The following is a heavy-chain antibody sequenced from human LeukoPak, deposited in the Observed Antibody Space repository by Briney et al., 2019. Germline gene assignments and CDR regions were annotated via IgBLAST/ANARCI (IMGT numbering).Heavy chain of an antibody. CDR2: IYYSGST. CDR3: ARHYGPGYYDSSGYPFDY. CDR1: GGSISSYY. J-gene: IGHJ4*02. Sequence: SETLSLTCTVSGGSISSYYWSWIRQPPGKGLEWIGYIYYSGSTNYNPSLKSRVTISVDTSKNQFSLKLSSVTAADTAVYYCARHYGPGYYDSSGYPFDYWGQGTLVTVSS. V-gene: IGHV4-59*08. D-gene: IGHD3-22*01.